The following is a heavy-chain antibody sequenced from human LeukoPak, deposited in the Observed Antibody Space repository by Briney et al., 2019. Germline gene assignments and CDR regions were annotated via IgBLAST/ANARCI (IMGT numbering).Heavy chain of an antibody. CDR3: ARDGLDGSGSRFDY. Sequence: ASVKVSCKVSGYTLTELSMHWVRQAPGKGLEWMGGFDPEDGETIYAQKFQGRVTMTEDTSTDTAYMELSSLRSEDTAVYYCARDGLDGSGSRFDYWGQGTLVTVSS. V-gene: IGHV1-24*01. J-gene: IGHJ4*02. CDR2: FDPEDGET. D-gene: IGHD3-10*01. CDR1: GYTLTELS.